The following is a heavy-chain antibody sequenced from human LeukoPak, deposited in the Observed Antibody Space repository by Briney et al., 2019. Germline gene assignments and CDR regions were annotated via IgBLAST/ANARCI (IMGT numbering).Heavy chain of an antibody. CDR2: ISSTSSNT. CDR3: ARVWYYDFWSGYYCLDY. V-gene: IGHV3-21*01. Sequence: GGSLRLSCAASGFTFSSYSMNWVRQAPGKGLEWVSSISSTSSNTNYADSVKGRFTISRDNAKNSLYLQMNSLRAEDTAVYYCARVWYYDFWSGYYCLDYWGQGTLVTVSS. D-gene: IGHD3-3*01. J-gene: IGHJ4*02. CDR1: GFTFSSYS.